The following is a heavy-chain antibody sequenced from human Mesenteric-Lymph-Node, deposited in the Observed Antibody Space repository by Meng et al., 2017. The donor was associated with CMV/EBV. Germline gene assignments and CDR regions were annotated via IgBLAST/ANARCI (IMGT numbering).Heavy chain of an antibody. CDR2: ISPYNDDT. CDR1: GYTFTSYA. CDR3: ARDPPYDYDSSGFVY. D-gene: IGHD3-22*01. V-gene: IGHV1-18*01. J-gene: IGHJ4*02. Sequence: ASVKVSCKTSGYTFTSYAISWVRQAPGQGLEWVGWISPYNDDTKYALKVQGRVTMTTDTSTSTAYMELRSLRSEDTAVYYCARDPPYDYDSSGFVYWGQGTLVTVSS.